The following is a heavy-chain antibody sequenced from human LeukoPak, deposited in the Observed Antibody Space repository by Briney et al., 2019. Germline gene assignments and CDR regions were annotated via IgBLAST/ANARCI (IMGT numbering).Heavy chain of an antibody. J-gene: IGHJ6*02. CDR2: MNPNSGNT. CDR3: ARGFPEAGYSSGWYLIGLYYYYYGMDV. Sequence: ASVKVSCKASGYTFTSYDINWVRQATGQGLEWMGWMNPNSGNTGYAQKFQGRVTMTRNTSISTAYMELSSLRSEDTAVYYCARGFPEAGYSSGWYLIGLYYYYYGMDVWGQGTTVTVSS. CDR1: GYTFTSYD. D-gene: IGHD6-19*01. V-gene: IGHV1-8*01.